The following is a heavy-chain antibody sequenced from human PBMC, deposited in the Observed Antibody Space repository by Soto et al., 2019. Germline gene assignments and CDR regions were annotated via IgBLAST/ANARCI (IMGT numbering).Heavy chain of an antibody. V-gene: IGHV3-48*03. J-gene: IGHJ5*02. CDR2: ISSSGTTI. CDR1: GFTFSSYE. CDR3: ARARVPPAIEGIRFWFDP. Sequence: GGSLRLSCEASGFTFSSYEMNWVRQAPGKGLEWVSYISSSGTTIYYADSVKGRFTISRDNAKNSLYLQMHSLRAEDTAVYFFARARVPPAIEGIRFWFDPWGQGALVTVSS. D-gene: IGHD2-2*01.